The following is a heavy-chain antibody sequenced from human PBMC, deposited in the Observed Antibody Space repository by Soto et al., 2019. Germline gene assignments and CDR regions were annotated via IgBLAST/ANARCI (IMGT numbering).Heavy chain of an antibody. CDR2: LNPTTGNT. CDR1: GYLFTSSD. Sequence: ASVKVSCKASGYLFTSSDINWVRQATGQGLEWMGWLNPTTGNTGYAQNFQGRVTMTGNTSISTAYMELSSLKSEDTAMYYFDYWGQGTLVTVSS. CDR3: DY. V-gene: IGHV1-8*01. J-gene: IGHJ4*02.